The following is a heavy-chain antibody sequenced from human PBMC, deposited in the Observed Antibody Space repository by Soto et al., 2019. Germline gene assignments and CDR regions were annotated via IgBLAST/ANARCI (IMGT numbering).Heavy chain of an antibody. CDR1: GFTFDVYA. J-gene: IGHJ1*01. D-gene: IGHD6-13*01. CDR3: VKDESINWYSGHFRH. Sequence: EVQLVESGGGLVQPGRSLRLSCAASGFTFDVYAMHWVRQVPGKGLEWVSGINWNSGSIGYGDSVKGRFAITRDNAKNSLHQQMNSLSAEDTAFYYCVKDESINWYSGHFRHWGQGTLVTVTS. CDR2: INWNSGSI. V-gene: IGHV3-9*01.